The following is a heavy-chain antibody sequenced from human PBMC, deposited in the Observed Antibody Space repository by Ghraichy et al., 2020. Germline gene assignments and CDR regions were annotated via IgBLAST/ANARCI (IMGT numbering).Heavy chain of an antibody. V-gene: IGHV4-39*01. CDR3: ASFGIPGRIFDY. Sequence: SETLSLTCTVSGGSISSSSYYWGWIRQPPGKGLEWIGSIYYSGGTYYNPSLKSRVTISVDTSKNQFSLKLSFVTAADTAVYYCASFGIPGRIFDYWGQGTLVTVSS. J-gene: IGHJ4*02. CDR2: IYYSGGT. CDR1: GGSISSSSYY. D-gene: IGHD3-10*01.